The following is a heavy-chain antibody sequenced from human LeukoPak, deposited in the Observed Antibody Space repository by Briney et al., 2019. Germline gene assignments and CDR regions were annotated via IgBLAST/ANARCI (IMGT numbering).Heavy chain of an antibody. Sequence: PSETLSLTCTVSGDSVSSDYLWGWVRQPPGKGLEWIGSMYHSGSTDYNPSLKSRVTISIDTSKNQFSLRLSSVTAADTAVYYCVRRKADSSGYYYVDFWGQGTLVTVSS. CDR2: MYHSGST. CDR1: GDSVSSDYL. D-gene: IGHD3-22*01. V-gene: IGHV4-38-2*02. J-gene: IGHJ4*02. CDR3: VRRKADSSGYYYVDF.